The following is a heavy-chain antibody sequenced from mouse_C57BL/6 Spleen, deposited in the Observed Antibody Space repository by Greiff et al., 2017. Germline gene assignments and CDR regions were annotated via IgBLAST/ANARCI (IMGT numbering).Heavy chain of an antibody. CDR2: INPYNGGT. Sequence: EVKLVESGPVLVKPGASVKMSCKASGYTFTDYYMNWVKQSHGKSLEWIGVINPYNGGTSYNQKFKGKATLTVDKSSSTAYMELNSLTSEDSAVYYCARRDYDYGFDYWGQGTTLTVSS. CDR1: GYTFTDYY. J-gene: IGHJ2*01. V-gene: IGHV1-19*01. D-gene: IGHD2-4*01. CDR3: ARRDYDYGFDY.